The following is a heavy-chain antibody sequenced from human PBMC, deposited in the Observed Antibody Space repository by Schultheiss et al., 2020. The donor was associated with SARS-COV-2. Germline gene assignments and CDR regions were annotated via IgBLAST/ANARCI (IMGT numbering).Heavy chain of an antibody. J-gene: IGHJ2*01. CDR2: MNPNSGNT. Sequence: ASVKVSCKASGYTFTSYDINWVRQATGQGLEWMGWMNPNSGNTNYAQKLQGRVTMTTDTSTSTAYMELRSLRSDDTAVYYCARQAYYGSGSAPWYFDLWGRGTLVTVSS. CDR1: GYTFTSYD. CDR3: ARQAYYGSGSAPWYFDL. D-gene: IGHD3-10*01. V-gene: IGHV1-18*01.